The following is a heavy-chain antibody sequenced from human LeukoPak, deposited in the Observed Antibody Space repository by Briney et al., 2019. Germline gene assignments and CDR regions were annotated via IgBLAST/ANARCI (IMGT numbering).Heavy chain of an antibody. J-gene: IGHJ3*02. CDR1: GFIFGYYA. CDR2: IRSKAYGGTT. V-gene: IGHV3-49*04. Sequence: GGSPRLSCTATGFIFGYYAMTWVRQAPGKGLEWVGFIRSKAYGGTTENAASVKGRFTISRDDSKSIAYLQMNSLKTEDTAVYYCTRDCSSTNCYSRDASDIWGRGTMVIVSS. D-gene: IGHD2-2*01. CDR3: TRDCSSTNCYSRDASDI.